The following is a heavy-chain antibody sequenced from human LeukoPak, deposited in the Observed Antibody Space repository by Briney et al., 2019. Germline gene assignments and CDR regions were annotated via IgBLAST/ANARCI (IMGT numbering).Heavy chain of an antibody. V-gene: IGHV3-23*01. CDR3: AKDWDYYDSGAYYYFDY. D-gene: IGHD3-22*01. Sequence: PGGSLRLSCSASGFTFRNYAMSWVRQAPGKGLEWVSTISGRGGSIYYADSLKGRFTISRDNPMNTLFLQMNSLRAEDTAVYYCAKDWDYYDSGAYYYFDYWGQGTLVTVSS. CDR1: GFTFRNYA. J-gene: IGHJ4*02. CDR2: ISGRGGSI.